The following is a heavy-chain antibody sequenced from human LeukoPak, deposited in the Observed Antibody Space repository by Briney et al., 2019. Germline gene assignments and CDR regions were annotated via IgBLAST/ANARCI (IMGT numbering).Heavy chain of an antibody. CDR3: ARVPGYAPYYYYGMDV. V-gene: IGHV3-30*04. CDR1: GFTFSSYA. CDR2: ISYDGSNK. D-gene: IGHD5-18*01. J-gene: IGHJ6*02. Sequence: GGSLRLSCAASGFTFSSYAMHWVRQAPGKGLEWVAVISYDGSNKYYADSVKGRFTISRDNPKNTLYLQMNSLRAEDTAVYYCARVPGYAPYYYYGMDVWGQGTTVTVSS.